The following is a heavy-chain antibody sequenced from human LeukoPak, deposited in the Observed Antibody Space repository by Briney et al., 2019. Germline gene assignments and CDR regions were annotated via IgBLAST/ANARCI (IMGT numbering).Heavy chain of an antibody. CDR3: AKPLGNYYDSSGYYYLDAFDI. CDR1: GFTFSSYG. D-gene: IGHD3-22*01. CDR2: ISGSGGST. Sequence: GGSLRLSCAASGFTFSSYGMSWVRQAPGKGPEWVSGISGSGGSTYYADSVEGRFTISRDNSKNTLYLQMNSLRAEDTAVYYCAKPLGNYYDSSGYYYLDAFDIWGQGTMVTVS. V-gene: IGHV3-23*01. J-gene: IGHJ3*02.